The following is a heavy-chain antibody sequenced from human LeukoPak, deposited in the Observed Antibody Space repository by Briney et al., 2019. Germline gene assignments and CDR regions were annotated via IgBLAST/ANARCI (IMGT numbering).Heavy chain of an antibody. CDR2: FDPEDGET. CDR1: GYTLTELS. V-gene: IGHV1-24*01. D-gene: IGHD6-19*01. J-gene: IGHJ4*02. CDR3: ATDLSLQKQWLVFDY. Sequence: ASVKVSCKVSGYTLTELSMHWVRQAPGKGLEWMGGFDPEDGETIYAQKFQGRVTMTEDTSTDTAYMELSGLRSEDTAVYYCATDLSLQKQWLVFDYWGQGTLVTVSS.